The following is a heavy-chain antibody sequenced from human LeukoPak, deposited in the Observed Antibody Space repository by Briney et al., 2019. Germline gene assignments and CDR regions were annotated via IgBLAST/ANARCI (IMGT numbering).Heavy chain of an antibody. J-gene: IGHJ6*03. CDR1: GFTFSDYA. V-gene: IGHV3-23*01. D-gene: IGHD7-27*01. CDR2: VNGRGATT. Sequence: PGGSLRLSCAASGFASGFTFSDYAVSWVRQAPGKGPEWVASVNGRGATTYYADSVRGRFTISRDNSKNTVYLQMISLGADDTAVYFCAKAPATGEGYYFYYMDVWGKGTTVTVYS. CDR3: AKAPATGEGYYFYYMDV.